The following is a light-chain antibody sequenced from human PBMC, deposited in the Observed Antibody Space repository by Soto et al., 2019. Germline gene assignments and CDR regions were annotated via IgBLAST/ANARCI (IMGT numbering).Light chain of an antibody. CDR3: QQYGSSPDT. Sequence: EIVLTQSPGTLSLSPGERATLSCRASQSVSSSYLAWYQQKPGQAPRLLIYGASSRATGIPDRFSGSGSGTDFTLTIRSLEPEDFAVYYWQQYGSSPDTFGQGTKLEIK. J-gene: IGKJ2*01. CDR2: GAS. CDR1: QSVSSSY. V-gene: IGKV3-20*01.